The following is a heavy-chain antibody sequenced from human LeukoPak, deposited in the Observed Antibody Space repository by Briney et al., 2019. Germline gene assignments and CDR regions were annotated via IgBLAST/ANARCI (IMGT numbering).Heavy chain of an antibody. CDR3: AREGRGYSYGTKPFDY. CDR2: ISSSGSTI. Sequence: GGSLRLSCAASGFTFSRYEMNWVRQAPGKGLEWVSYISSSGSTIYYADSVKGRFTISRDNAKNSLYLQMNSLRAEDTAVYYCAREGRGYSYGTKPFDYWGQGTLVTVSS. D-gene: IGHD5-18*01. V-gene: IGHV3-48*03. CDR1: GFTFSRYE. J-gene: IGHJ4*02.